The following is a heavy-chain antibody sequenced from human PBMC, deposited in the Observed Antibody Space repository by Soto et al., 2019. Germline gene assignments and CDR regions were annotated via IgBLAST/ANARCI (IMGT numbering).Heavy chain of an antibody. V-gene: IGHV3-66*01. J-gene: IGHJ3*02. Sequence: GGSLRLSCAASGFTVSSNYMSWVRQAPGKGLEWVSVIYSGGSTYYADSVKGRFTISRDNSKNTLYLQMNSLRAEDTAVYYCARENPYSSGWYKEHAFDIWGQGTMVTVSS. CDR3: ARENPYSSGWYKEHAFDI. CDR2: IYSGGST. CDR1: GFTVSSNY. D-gene: IGHD6-19*01.